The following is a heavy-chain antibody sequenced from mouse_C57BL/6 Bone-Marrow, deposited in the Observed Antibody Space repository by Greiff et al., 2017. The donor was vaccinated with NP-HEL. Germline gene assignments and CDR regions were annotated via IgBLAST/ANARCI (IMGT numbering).Heavy chain of an antibody. V-gene: IGHV1-54*01. Sequence: VKLMESGAELVRPGTSVKVSCKASGYAFTNYLIEWVKQRPGQGLEWIGVINPGSGGTNYNEKFKGKATLTADKSSSTAYMQLSSLTSEDSAVYFCASLFAYWGQGTLVTVSA. J-gene: IGHJ3*01. CDR1: GYAFTNYL. CDR2: INPGSGGT. CDR3: ASLFAY.